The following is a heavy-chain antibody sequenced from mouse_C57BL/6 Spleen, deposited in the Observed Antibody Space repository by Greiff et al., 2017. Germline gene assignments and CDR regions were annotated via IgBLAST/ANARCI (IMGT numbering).Heavy chain of an antibody. Sequence: VQLQQSGAELVRPGASVKLSCTASGFNIKDDYMHWVKQRPEQGLEWIGWIDPENGDTEYASKFQGKATITADTSSNTAYLQLSSLTSEDTAVYYCTTYYGSSYEGYFDVWGTGTTVTVAS. CDR3: TTYYGSSYEGYFDV. CDR1: GFNIKDDY. V-gene: IGHV14-4*01. D-gene: IGHD1-1*01. J-gene: IGHJ1*03. CDR2: IDPENGDT.